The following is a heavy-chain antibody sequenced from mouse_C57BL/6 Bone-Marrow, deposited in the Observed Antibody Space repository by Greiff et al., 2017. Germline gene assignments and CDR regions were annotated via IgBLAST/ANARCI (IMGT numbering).Heavy chain of an antibody. CDR1: GYTFTSYW. CDR2: IDPSDSYT. J-gene: IGHJ3*01. CDR3: AIGLRRRGGWFAY. Sequence: VQLQQPGAELVKPGASVKLSCKASGYTFTSYWMQWVKQRPGQGLEWIGEIDPSDSYTNYNQKFKGKATLTVDTSSSTAYLQLSSLTSEDSAVYYCAIGLRRRGGWFAYWGQGTLVTVSA. V-gene: IGHV1-50*01. D-gene: IGHD2-2*01.